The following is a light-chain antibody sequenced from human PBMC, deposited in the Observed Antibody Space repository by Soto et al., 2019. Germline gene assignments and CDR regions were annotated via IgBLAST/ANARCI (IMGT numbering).Light chain of an antibody. J-gene: IGKJ3*01. Sequence: EIVLTQSPGTLSLSPGDRATLSCRASQSFSTSYLAWYQHKPGQAPRLLVYNTFTRATGIPDRFSASGSGTDLTLTISRLEPEDFAVYYCQQYGGSPFTFGPGTKVDIK. CDR1: QSFSTSY. CDR2: NTF. V-gene: IGKV3-20*01. CDR3: QQYGGSPFT.